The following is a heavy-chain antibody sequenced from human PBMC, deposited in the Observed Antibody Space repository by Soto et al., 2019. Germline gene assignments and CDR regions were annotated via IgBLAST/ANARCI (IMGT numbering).Heavy chain of an antibody. V-gene: IGHV4-39*01. CDR1: GGSISSSSYY. J-gene: IGHJ3*02. CDR2: IYYSGST. D-gene: IGHD6-6*01. Sequence: PSETLSLTCTVSGGSISSSSYYWGWIRQPPGKGLEWIGSIYYSGSTYYNPSLKSRVTISVDTSKNQFSLKLSSVTAADTTVYYCARSYPIAARLVAFDIWGQGTMVTVSS. CDR3: ARSYPIAARLVAFDI.